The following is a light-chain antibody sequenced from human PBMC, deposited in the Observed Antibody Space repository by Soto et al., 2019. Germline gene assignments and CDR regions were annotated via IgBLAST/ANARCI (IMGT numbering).Light chain of an antibody. CDR3: KQYDILQIT. J-gene: IGKJ5*01. Sequence: IHMTQSASSLSASEGDRVTITCRPSQYIKKYLNWYQQKPGKATNLLIYDASNLEIGVPSRFSGSGSGTHFTFTISSLQTEDIATYYCKQYDILQITFGRGTQLEIK. CDR1: QYIKKY. V-gene: IGKV1-33*01. CDR2: DAS.